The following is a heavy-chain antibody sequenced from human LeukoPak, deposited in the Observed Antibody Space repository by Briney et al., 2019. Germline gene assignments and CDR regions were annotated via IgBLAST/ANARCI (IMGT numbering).Heavy chain of an antibody. V-gene: IGHV4-59*01. J-gene: IGHJ3*02. CDR1: GGSISSYY. Sequence: SETLSLTCTVSGGSISSYYWSWIRQPPGKGLEWIGYIYYSGSTNYNPSLKSRVTISVDTSKNQFSLKLSSVTAADTAVYYCAREGYSYGFGAFDIWGQGTMVTVSS. CDR2: IYYSGST. CDR3: AREGYSYGFGAFDI. D-gene: IGHD5-18*01.